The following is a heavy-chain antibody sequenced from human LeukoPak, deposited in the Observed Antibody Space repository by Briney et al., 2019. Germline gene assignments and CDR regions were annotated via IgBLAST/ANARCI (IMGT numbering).Heavy chain of an antibody. V-gene: IGHV1-69*13. CDR3: ARGSGWDTTMVRLGNWFDP. Sequence: ASVKVSCKASGGTFSNYAINWVRQAPGQGLECMGGIIPLFGTANYAQKFQGRVTITADDSTTTVYMKLSSLRSEDTAMYYCARGSGWDTTMVRLGNWFDPWGQGTLVTVSS. J-gene: IGHJ5*02. CDR2: IIPLFGTA. CDR1: GGTFSNYA. D-gene: IGHD5-18*01.